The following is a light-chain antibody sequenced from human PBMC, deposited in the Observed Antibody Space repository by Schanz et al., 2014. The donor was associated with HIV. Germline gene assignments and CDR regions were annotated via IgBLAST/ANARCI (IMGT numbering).Light chain of an antibody. CDR3: QQRSNWPPT. J-gene: IGKJ4*01. Sequence: EIVLTQSPATLSLSPGERATLSCRASQDINSNLAWYQQKPGQTPRLLIYRASTRATGIPAGFSGSGSGTEFTLTISSLQSEDFAVYYCQQRSNWPPTFGGGTKVEIK. CDR2: RAS. V-gene: IGKV3-11*01. CDR1: QDINSN.